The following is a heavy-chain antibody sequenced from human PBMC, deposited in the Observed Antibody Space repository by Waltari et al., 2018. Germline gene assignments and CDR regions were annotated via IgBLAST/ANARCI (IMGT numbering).Heavy chain of an antibody. CDR2: IYYSGST. D-gene: IGHD6-6*01. J-gene: IGHJ5*02. CDR1: GGSISSHY. Sequence: QVQLQESGPGLVKPSETLSLTCTVSGGSISSHYWSWIRQPPGKGLEWIGYIYYSGSTNYNPSLKSRVTISVDTSKNQFSLKLSSVTAADTAVYYCAGSSIGWFDPWGQGTLVTVSS. V-gene: IGHV4-59*11. CDR3: AGSSIGWFDP.